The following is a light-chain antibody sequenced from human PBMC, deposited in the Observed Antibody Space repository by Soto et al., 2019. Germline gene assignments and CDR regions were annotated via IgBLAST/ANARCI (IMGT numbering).Light chain of an antibody. V-gene: IGKV3-20*01. J-gene: IGKJ3*01. Sequence: EIVLTQSPGTLSLSPGERATLSCRASQSVSSNYLAWYQQKPGQDPRLLVYGASIRATGIPDRFSGSGSGTDLTLTISRVEPEDFAVYYCQHYGSSPFTLGPGTRVDIK. CDR3: QHYGSSPFT. CDR1: QSVSSNY. CDR2: GAS.